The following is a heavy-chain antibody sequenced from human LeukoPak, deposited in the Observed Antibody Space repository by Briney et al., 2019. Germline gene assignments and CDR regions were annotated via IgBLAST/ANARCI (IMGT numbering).Heavy chain of an antibody. Sequence: ASVKVSCKVSGYTLTELSMHWVRQAPGKGLEWMGGFDPEDGETIYAQKFQGRVTMTEDTSTDTAYMELSSLGSEDTAVYYCATVGYYDSSGYSGEVNWFDPWGQGTLVTVSS. J-gene: IGHJ5*02. CDR1: GYTLTELS. D-gene: IGHD3-22*01. CDR3: ATVGYYDSSGYSGEVNWFDP. V-gene: IGHV1-24*01. CDR2: FDPEDGET.